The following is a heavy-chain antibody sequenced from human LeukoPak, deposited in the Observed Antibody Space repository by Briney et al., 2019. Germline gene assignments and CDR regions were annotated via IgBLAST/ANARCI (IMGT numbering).Heavy chain of an antibody. CDR2: ISGSGGST. CDR1: GFTFSSYA. J-gene: IGHJ4*02. V-gene: IGHV3-23*01. Sequence: GGSLRLSCAASGFTFSSYAMSWVRQAPGKGLEWVSAISGSGGSTYYADSVKGRFTISRDNSKNTLYLQMNSLRAEDTAVYYRAKRDFWSGPEYYFDYWGQGTLVTVSS. D-gene: IGHD3-3*01. CDR3: AKRDFWSGPEYYFDY.